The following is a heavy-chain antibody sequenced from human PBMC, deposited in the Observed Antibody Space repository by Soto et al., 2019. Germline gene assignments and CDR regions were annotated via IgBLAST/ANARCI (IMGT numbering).Heavy chain of an antibody. CDR1: GFTFSSYG. J-gene: IGHJ4*02. Sequence: QVQLVESGGGVVQPGRSLRLSCAASGFTFSSYGMHWVRQAPGKGLEWVAVISYDGSNKYYADSVKGRFTISRDNSKKTLYLQMNSLRAEDTAVYYCASPSLYGGNSGGFVDYWGQGTLVTVSS. CDR2: ISYDGSNK. D-gene: IGHD4-17*01. V-gene: IGHV3-30*03. CDR3: ASPSLYGGNSGGFVDY.